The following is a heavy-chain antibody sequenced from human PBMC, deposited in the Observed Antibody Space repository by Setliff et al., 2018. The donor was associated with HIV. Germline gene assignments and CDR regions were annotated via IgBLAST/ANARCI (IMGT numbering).Heavy chain of an antibody. CDR1: SGPISNGGFY. Sequence: TLSLTCTVSSGPISNGGFYWSWIRHHPGKGLEWIGYIYYSGGTYYSPSLKSRVSMSIDTFKNQFSLNLTSVTAADTAVYYCARGIYRPWGGYSAFATDAFETWGQGTLVTVS. CDR2: IYYSGGT. D-gene: IGHD5-12*01. J-gene: IGHJ3*02. V-gene: IGHV4-31*03. CDR3: ARGIYRPWGGYSAFATDAFET.